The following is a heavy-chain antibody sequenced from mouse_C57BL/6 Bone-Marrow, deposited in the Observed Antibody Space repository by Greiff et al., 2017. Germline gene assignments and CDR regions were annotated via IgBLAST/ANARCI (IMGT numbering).Heavy chain of an antibody. CDR2: ISNGGGST. CDR1: GFTFSDYY. Sequence: EVKLVESGGGLVQPGGSLKLSCAASGFTFSDYYMYWVRQTPEKRLEWVAYISNGGGSTYYPDTVKGRFTISRDNAKNTLYLQMIRLKSEDTAMYYCARHAYYGSSSYYAMDYWGQGTSVTVSS. V-gene: IGHV5-12*01. CDR3: ARHAYYGSSSYYAMDY. D-gene: IGHD1-1*01. J-gene: IGHJ4*01.